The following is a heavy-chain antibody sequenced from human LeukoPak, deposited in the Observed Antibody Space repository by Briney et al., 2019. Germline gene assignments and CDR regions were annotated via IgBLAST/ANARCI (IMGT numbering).Heavy chain of an antibody. CDR3: ARHGIVGATGLDY. CDR2: IYYSGST. CDR1: GGSISSYY. Sequence: SETLSLTCTVSGGSISSYYWSWIRQPPGKGLEWIGYIYYSGSTNYNPSLKSRVTISVDTSKNQFSLKLSSVTAADTAVYYCARHGIVGATGLDYWGQGTLVTVSS. J-gene: IGHJ4*02. D-gene: IGHD1-26*01. V-gene: IGHV4-59*08.